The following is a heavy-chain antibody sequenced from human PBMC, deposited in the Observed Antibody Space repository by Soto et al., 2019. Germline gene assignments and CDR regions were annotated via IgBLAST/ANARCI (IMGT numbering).Heavy chain of an antibody. CDR2: INSDGSST. CDR1: GFTFSSYW. V-gene: IGHV3-74*01. J-gene: IGHJ6*02. D-gene: IGHD4-17*01. Sequence: GGSLRLSCAASGFTFSSYWMHWVRQAPGKGLVWVSRINSDGSSTSYADSVKGRFTISRDNAKNTLYLQMNSLRAEDTAVYYCARERGDYGEDAYYYYGMDVWGQGTTVTVSS. CDR3: ARERGDYGEDAYYYYGMDV.